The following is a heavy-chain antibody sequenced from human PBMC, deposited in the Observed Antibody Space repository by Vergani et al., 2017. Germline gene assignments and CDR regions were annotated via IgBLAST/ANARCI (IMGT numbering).Heavy chain of an antibody. CDR3: ARGCASNRCPTRGTFEI. V-gene: IGHV4-61*02. D-gene: IGHD2/OR15-2a*01. CDR1: GDSLTSDFFY. J-gene: IGHJ3*02. Sequence: QVQLQESGPGPVKPSQTPSLICSVSGDSLTSDFFYWTWIRQPAGTRLEWIGRVHSSGSTHYNPSLEGRVFVSMDTAMNEFSLDLQAVTAADTAVYFFARGCASNRCPTRGTFEIWGRGTLVTVSS. CDR2: VHSSGST.